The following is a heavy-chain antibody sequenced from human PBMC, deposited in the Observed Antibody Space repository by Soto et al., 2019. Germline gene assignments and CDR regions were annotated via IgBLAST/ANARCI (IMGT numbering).Heavy chain of an antibody. Sequence: GGSLRLSCAASGFTFSGYGMHWVRQAPGKGLEWVAVISYDGSNKYYADSVKGRFTISRDNSKNTLYLQMNSLRAEDTAVYYCAKDRNILTGLVDYWGQGTLVTVSS. CDR1: GFTFSGYG. CDR2: ISYDGSNK. J-gene: IGHJ4*02. V-gene: IGHV3-30*18. CDR3: AKDRNILTGLVDY. D-gene: IGHD3-9*01.